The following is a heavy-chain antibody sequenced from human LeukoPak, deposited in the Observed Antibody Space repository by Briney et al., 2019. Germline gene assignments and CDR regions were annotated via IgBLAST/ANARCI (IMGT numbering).Heavy chain of an antibody. D-gene: IGHD2-15*01. CDR3: ARVDGHSD. V-gene: IGHV3-30-3*01. CDR1: GFTVSSNY. Sequence: GGSLRLSCAASGFTVSSNYMSWVRQAPGKGLEWVAVISYDGSNKYYADSVKGRFTISRDNSKNTLYLQMNSLRAEDTAVYYCARVDGHSDWGQGTLVTVSS. CDR2: ISYDGSNK. J-gene: IGHJ4*02.